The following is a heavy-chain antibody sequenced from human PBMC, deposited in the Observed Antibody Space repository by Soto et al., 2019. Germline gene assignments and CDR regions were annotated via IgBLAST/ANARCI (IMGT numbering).Heavy chain of an antibody. CDR2: MHTSGST. D-gene: IGHD5-12*01. V-gene: IGHV4-4*07. Sequence: QVQLQESGPGLVKPSETLSLTCIVSGVSISTYHWSWIRQPAGKGLEWIGRMHTSGSTNYNPSLKSRLSMSVDTSKNHFSLKVSSVTAADTAVYYCARDEYGYGDSYDSWGQGTLVTVSS. J-gene: IGHJ4*02. CDR1: GVSISTYH. CDR3: ARDEYGYGDSYDS.